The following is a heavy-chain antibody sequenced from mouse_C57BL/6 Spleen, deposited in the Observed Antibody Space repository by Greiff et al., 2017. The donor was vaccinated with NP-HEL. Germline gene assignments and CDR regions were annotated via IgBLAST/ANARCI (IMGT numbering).Heavy chain of an antibody. J-gene: IGHJ4*01. CDR3: ATGVTTLYYYAMDY. D-gene: IGHD2-1*01. Sequence: QVQLKQPGAELVKPGASVKLSCKASGYTFTSYWMHWVKQRPGRGLEWIGRIDPNSGGTKYNEKFKSKATLTVDKPSSTAYMQLSSLTSEDSAVYYCATGVTTLYYYAMDYWGQGTSVTVSS. CDR1: GYTFTSYW. CDR2: IDPNSGGT. V-gene: IGHV1-72*01.